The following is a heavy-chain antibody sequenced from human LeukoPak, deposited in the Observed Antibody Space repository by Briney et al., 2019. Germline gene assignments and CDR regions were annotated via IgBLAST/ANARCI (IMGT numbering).Heavy chain of an antibody. J-gene: IGHJ4*02. CDR2: ISTYNGNT. D-gene: IGHD4-11*01. CDR3: ARDPTTQTFDY. CDR1: VYTFTNYG. V-gene: IGHV1-18*01. Sequence: ASVTDSCKASVYTFTNYGISWVRQAPGQALEWMGWISTYNGNTNYAQKLQGRVTMTTDTSTTTAYMELRSLTSDDTAVYYCARDPTTQTFDYWGQGTLVTVSS.